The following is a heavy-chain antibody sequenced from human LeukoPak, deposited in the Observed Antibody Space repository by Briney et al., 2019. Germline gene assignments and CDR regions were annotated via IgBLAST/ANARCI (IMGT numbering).Heavy chain of an antibody. CDR1: GFTVSSSN. Sequence: GGSLRLSCPASGFTVSSSNMNWVRQAPGKGLEWISVIYSGGSTHYADSVKGRFTISRDNSKNTLFLQMNSLRAEGTAVYYCAKEEQQCDYFDYWGQGTLVTVSS. CDR3: AKEEQQCDYFDY. CDR2: IYSGGST. D-gene: IGHD6-19*01. J-gene: IGHJ4*02. V-gene: IGHV3-53*01.